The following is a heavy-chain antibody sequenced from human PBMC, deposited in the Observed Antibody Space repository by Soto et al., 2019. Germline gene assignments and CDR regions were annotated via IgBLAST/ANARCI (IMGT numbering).Heavy chain of an antibody. D-gene: IGHD2-2*01. Sequence: EVQLLESGGGLVQPGGSLRLSCAASGFTFSSYAMKWVRQAPGKGLEWVSLISDSGSLTYYADSVKGRFTISRDNSGNTLFLQMYSLRAEDTAVYYCARYIPGVRYDGMDVWGQGTTVTVSS. J-gene: IGHJ6*02. CDR1: GFTFSSYA. CDR3: ARYIPGVRYDGMDV. V-gene: IGHV3-23*01. CDR2: ISDSGSLT.